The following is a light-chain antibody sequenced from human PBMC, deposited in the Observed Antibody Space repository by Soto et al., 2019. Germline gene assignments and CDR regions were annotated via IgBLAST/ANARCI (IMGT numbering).Light chain of an antibody. V-gene: IGKV1-27*01. CDR2: AAS. Sequence: DIQMTQSPSSLSASVGDRVTITCRASQDISNYLAWYQQKPGKVPKVLIYAASTLQSGVPSRFSGSGSGTDFTLTISSLQPEDVATYYCQNYNSAPQTFGQGTKVEIK. CDR3: QNYNSAPQT. J-gene: IGKJ1*01. CDR1: QDISNY.